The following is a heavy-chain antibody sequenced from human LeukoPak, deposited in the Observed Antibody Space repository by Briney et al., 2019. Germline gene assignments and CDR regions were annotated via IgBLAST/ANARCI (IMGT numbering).Heavy chain of an antibody. Sequence: SETLSLTCTVSGGSISSYYWSWIRQPPGKGLEWIGYIYYSGSTNYNPSLKSRVTISVDTSKNQFSLKLSSVTAAGTAVYYCARDLGYSRSSAYYYGIDVWGQGTTVTVSS. CDR1: GGSISSYY. CDR2: IYYSGST. J-gene: IGHJ6*02. D-gene: IGHD6-6*01. V-gene: IGHV4-59*01. CDR3: ARDLGYSRSSAYYYGIDV.